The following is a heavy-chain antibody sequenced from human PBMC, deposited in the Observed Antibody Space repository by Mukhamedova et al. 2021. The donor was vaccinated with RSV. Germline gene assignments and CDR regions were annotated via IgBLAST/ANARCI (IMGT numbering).Heavy chain of an antibody. V-gene: IGHV3-72*01. Sequence: NYAASVKGRFTISRDDSKNSLYLKMNSLKIEDTAVYYCARTYYDRKLDYWGQGTLVTVSS. CDR3: ARTYYDRKLDY. D-gene: IGHD3-22*01. J-gene: IGHJ4*02.